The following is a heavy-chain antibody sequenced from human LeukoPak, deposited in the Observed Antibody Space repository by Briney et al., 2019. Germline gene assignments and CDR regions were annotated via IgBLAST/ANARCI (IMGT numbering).Heavy chain of an antibody. CDR2: IRSKAYGATT. CDR1: GFTFGDYG. CDR3: TRILLKWELPGSDAFDI. V-gene: IGHV3-49*04. D-gene: IGHD1-26*01. Sequence: AGGSLRLSCITSGFTFGDYGLSWVRQAPGKGLEWVGFIRSKAYGATTEYAASLKDRFTISRDDSKSIAYLQVNSLKTEDTAVYYCTRILLKWELPGSDAFDIWGEGTMVTVSS. J-gene: IGHJ3*02.